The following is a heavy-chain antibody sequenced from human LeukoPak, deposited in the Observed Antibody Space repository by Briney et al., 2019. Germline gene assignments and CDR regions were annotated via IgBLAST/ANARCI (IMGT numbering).Heavy chain of an antibody. CDR2: INHSGST. J-gene: IGHJ4*02. Sequence: SKTLSLTCAVYGGSFSGYYWSWIRQPPGKGLEWIGEINHSGSTNYNPSLKSRVTISVDTSKNQFSLKLSSVTAADTAVYYCARQGELEVFDYWGQGTLVTVSS. D-gene: IGHD1-1*01. CDR3: ARQGELEVFDY. V-gene: IGHV4-34*01. CDR1: GGSFSGYY.